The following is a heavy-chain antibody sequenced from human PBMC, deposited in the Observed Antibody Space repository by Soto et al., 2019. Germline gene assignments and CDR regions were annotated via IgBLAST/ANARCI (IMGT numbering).Heavy chain of an antibody. CDR1: GGSISSYY. CDR3: ARNRPDSSGYRYRGYFDY. CDR2: IYTSGST. D-gene: IGHD3-22*01. J-gene: IGHJ4*02. V-gene: IGHV4-4*07. Sequence: QVQLQKSGPGLMKPSETLSLTCTVSGGSISSYYWSWIRQPAGKGLEWIGRIYTSGSTNYNPSLKSRVTVSVDTSKNQFSLNLNSVTAADTAVYYCARNRPDSSGYRYRGYFDYWGQGTLVTVSS.